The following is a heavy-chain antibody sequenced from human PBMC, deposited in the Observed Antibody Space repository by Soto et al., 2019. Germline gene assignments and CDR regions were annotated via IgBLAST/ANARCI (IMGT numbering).Heavy chain of an antibody. CDR2: ISSSSITI. Sequence: EVQLVEFGGGLAQPGGSLRLSCAASGFTFNTYTMNWVRQAPGKGLEWVSYISSSSITIYYADSVKGRFTISRDNAKNSLYLQMNSRRAEDTAVYYCASDREYQPRPEYWGQGTLVTVSS. V-gene: IGHV3-48*01. D-gene: IGHD2-2*01. CDR3: ASDREYQPRPEY. J-gene: IGHJ4*02. CDR1: GFTFNTYT.